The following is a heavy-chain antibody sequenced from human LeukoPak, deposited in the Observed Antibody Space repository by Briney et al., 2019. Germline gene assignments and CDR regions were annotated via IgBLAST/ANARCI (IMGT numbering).Heavy chain of an antibody. Sequence: PGGSLRLSCAASGFTFNNYYMSWVRQAPGKGLEWVANINQDGSAKHYIDSVKGRFTIYGDNAKKSVYLQMDSLRAEDTAVYYCARSLWPEDFWGQGTLVTVSS. CDR2: INQDGSAK. V-gene: IGHV3-7*01. D-gene: IGHD2/OR15-2a*01. CDR3: ARSLWPEDF. J-gene: IGHJ4*02. CDR1: GFTFNNYY.